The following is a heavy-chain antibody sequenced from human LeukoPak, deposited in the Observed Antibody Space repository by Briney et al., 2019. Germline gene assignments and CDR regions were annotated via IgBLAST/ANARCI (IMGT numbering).Heavy chain of an antibody. CDR3: ARTTRTNYFDY. V-gene: IGHV4-39*07. CDR2: IYYRGST. CDR1: GGSISSSSYY. J-gene: IGHJ4*02. D-gene: IGHD1-1*01. Sequence: SETLSLTCTVSGGSISSSSYYWGWIRQPPGKGLEWIGSIYYRGSTYYNPSLKSRVTISVDTSKNQFSLKLSSVTAADTAVYYCARTTRTNYFDYWGQGTLVTVSS.